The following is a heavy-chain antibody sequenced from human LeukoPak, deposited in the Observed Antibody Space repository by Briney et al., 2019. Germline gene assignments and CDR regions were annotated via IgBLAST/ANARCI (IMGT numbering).Heavy chain of an antibody. CDR1: GFTFDDYG. D-gene: IGHD6-13*01. V-gene: IGHV3-20*04. CDR3: ARWGTYSSSWLGAFDI. CDR2: ITWNGGST. J-gene: IGHJ3*02. Sequence: PGGSLRLSCAASGFTFDDYGMSWVRQAPGKGLEWVSGITWNGGSTGYSDSVKGRFTISRDNAKNSLYLQMNSLRAEDTAVYYCARWGTYSSSWLGAFDIWGQGTMVTVSS.